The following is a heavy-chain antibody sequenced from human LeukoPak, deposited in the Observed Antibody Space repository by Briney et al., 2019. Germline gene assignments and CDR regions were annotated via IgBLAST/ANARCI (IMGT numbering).Heavy chain of an antibody. D-gene: IGHD3-16*01. Sequence: GGSLRLSCAASGFHFSTHGMNWVRQAPGKGLEWVSGISPSGDITYYADSVMGRFTISRDNRKSTVSLQMNSLRAEDTAVYYCAKDLGGYSWDVWGKGTTVTVSS. CDR2: ISPSGDIT. J-gene: IGHJ6*04. V-gene: IGHV3-23*01. CDR3: AKDLGGYSWDV. CDR1: GFHFSTHG.